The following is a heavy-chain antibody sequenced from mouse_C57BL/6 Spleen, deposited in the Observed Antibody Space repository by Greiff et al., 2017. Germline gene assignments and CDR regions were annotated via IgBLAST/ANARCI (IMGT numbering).Heavy chain of an antibody. Sequence: QVQLQQPGAELVKPGASVKMSCTASGYTFTSYWITWVKQRPGQGLEWIGDIYPGSGSTNYNEKFKSKATLTVDTSSSTAYMQLSSLTSEDSAVYYCAREIDYYGSSYCFDYWGQGTTLTVSS. D-gene: IGHD1-1*01. CDR2: IYPGSGST. CDR3: AREIDYYGSSYCFDY. CDR1: GYTFTSYW. V-gene: IGHV1-55*01. J-gene: IGHJ2*01.